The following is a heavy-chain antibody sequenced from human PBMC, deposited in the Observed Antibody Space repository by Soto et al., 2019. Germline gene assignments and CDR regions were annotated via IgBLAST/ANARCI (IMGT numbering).Heavy chain of an antibody. CDR2: IKSKTDGGTT. CDR1: GFTFSNAW. V-gene: IGHV3-15*07. D-gene: IGHD3-3*01. Sequence: GGSLRLSCAASGFTFSNAWMNWVRQAPGKGLEWVGRIKSKTDGGTTDYAAPVKGRFTISRDDSKNTLYLQMNSLKTEDTAVYYCTTLVNRDYDFWSGYYTGGDFDYWGQGTLVTVSS. CDR3: TTLVNRDYDFWSGYYTGGDFDY. J-gene: IGHJ4*02.